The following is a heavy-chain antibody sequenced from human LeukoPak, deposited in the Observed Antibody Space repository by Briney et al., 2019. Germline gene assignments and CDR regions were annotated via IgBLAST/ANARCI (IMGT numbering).Heavy chain of an antibody. Sequence: SETLSLTCAVYGFTLCGNYWQWIRQPPGSGLEWIGEINHSGSTNYNPSLRSRVTISEDTSKNQFSLQLNSVTAADTAVYYCARGQGQCSNGVCFPRYYFDYWGQGDLVTLSS. J-gene: IGHJ4*02. D-gene: IGHD2-8*01. V-gene: IGHV4-34*01. CDR2: INHSGST. CDR1: GFTLCGNY. CDR3: ARGQGQCSNGVCFPRYYFDY.